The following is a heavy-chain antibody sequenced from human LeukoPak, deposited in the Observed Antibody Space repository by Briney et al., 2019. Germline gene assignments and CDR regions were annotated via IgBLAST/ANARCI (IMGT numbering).Heavy chain of an antibody. CDR3: ARGYCSSTSCSNDAFDI. CDR2: IYYSGST. D-gene: IGHD2-2*01. Sequence: SSETLSLTCTVSGGSISSYYWSWIRQPPGKGLEWIGYIYYSGSTNYNPSLKSRVTVSVDTSKNQFSLKLSSVIAADTAVYYCARGYCSSTSCSNDAFDIWGQGTMVTVS. CDR1: GGSISSYY. V-gene: IGHV4-59*01. J-gene: IGHJ3*02.